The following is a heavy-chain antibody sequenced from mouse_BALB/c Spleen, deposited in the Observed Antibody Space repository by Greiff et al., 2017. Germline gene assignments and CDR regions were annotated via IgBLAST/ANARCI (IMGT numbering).Heavy chain of an antibody. CDR1: GYSFTSYW. Sequence: QVHVKQPGAELVRPGASVKLSCKASGYSFTSYWMNWVKQRPGQGLEWIGMIHPSDSETRLNQKFKDKATLTVDKSSSTAYMQLSSPTSEDSAVYYCARGGNYGFLFAYWGQGTLVTVSA. V-gene: IGHV1-61*01. CDR2: IHPSDSET. D-gene: IGHD2-1*01. CDR3: ARGGNYGFLFAY. J-gene: IGHJ3*01.